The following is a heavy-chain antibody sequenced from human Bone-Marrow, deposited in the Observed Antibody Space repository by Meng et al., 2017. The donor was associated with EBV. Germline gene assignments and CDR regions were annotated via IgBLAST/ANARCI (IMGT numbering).Heavy chain of an antibody. CDR1: GFTFSSYS. CDR3: ASGPYGSGSYIWYFDY. V-gene: IGHV3-21*01. J-gene: IGHJ4*02. CDR2: ISSSSSYI. D-gene: IGHD3-10*01. Sequence: EVQLGESGGGLVKPGGSLRLSCAASGFTFSSYSMNWVRQAPGKGLEWVSSISSSSSYIYYADSVKGRFTISRDNAKNSLYLQMNSLRAEDTAVYYCASGPYGSGSYIWYFDYWGQGTLVTVAS.